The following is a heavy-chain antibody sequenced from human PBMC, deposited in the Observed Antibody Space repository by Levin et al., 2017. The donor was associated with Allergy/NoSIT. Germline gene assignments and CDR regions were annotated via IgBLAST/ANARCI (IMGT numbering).Heavy chain of an antibody. CDR2: INHSGST. CDR3: ARVYVRLGYSGYDYGFWFDP. V-gene: IGHV4-34*01. CDR1: GGSFSGYY. Sequence: SETLSLTCAVYGGSFSGYYWSWIRQTPGKGLEWIGEINHSGSTNYYPSPKSRVTISVDTSKNQFSLQLSSVTSADTAVYYCARVYVRLGYSGYDYGFWFDPWGQGTLVTVSS. D-gene: IGHD5-12*01. J-gene: IGHJ5*02.